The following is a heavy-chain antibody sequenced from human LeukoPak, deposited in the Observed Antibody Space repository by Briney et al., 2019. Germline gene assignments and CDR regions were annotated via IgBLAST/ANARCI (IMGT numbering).Heavy chain of an antibody. CDR2: IYSAGST. J-gene: IGHJ4*02. V-gene: IGHV3-53*01. Sequence: GGSLRLSCAASGFSFSDYYMSWVRQAPGKGLEWVSVIYSAGSTYYADSVQGRFTISRDNSQNTVYLQMNSLRAEDTAVYFCAGGGWNVDFDYWGQGTLVTVSS. CDR3: AGGGWNVDFDY. CDR1: GFSFSDYY. D-gene: IGHD1-1*01.